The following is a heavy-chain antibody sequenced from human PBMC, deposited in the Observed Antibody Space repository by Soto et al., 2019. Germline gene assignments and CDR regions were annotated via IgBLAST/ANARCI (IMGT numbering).Heavy chain of an antibody. J-gene: IGHJ4*02. CDR3: AHRVLRTVFGLVTTTAIYFDF. CDR1: GFSLTTSGVG. CDR2: IYWDDDK. D-gene: IGHD3-3*01. V-gene: IGHV2-5*02. Sequence: QITLNESGPTQVKPRQTLTLTCTFSGFSLTTSGVGVGWIRQSPGKAPEWLALIYWDDDKRYSPSLTSRLIITKDTSKNQVVLTMADLDPADTATYYCAHRVLRTVFGLVTTTAIYFDFWGQGTPVAVSS.